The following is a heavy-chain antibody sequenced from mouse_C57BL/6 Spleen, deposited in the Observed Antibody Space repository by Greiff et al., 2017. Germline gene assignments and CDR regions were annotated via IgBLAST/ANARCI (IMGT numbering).Heavy chain of an antibody. J-gene: IGHJ3*01. CDR1: GFTFSSYA. CDR3: AREGYSNYEFAY. CDR2: ISDGGSYT. D-gene: IGHD2-5*01. V-gene: IGHV5-4*01. Sequence: EVKVVESGGGLVKPGGSLKLSCAASGFTFSSYAMSWVRQTPEKRLEWVATISDGGSYTYYPDNVKGRFTISRDNAKNNLYLQMSHLKSEDTAMYYCAREGYSNYEFAYWGQGTLVTVSA.